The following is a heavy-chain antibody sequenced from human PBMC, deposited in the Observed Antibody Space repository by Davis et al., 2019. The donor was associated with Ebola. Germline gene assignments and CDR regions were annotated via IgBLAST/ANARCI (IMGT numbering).Heavy chain of an antibody. CDR3: ARRISNWIQNWFDP. D-gene: IGHD1-1*01. J-gene: IGHJ5*02. Sequence: MPSETLSLTCTVSGCSISSYYWSWIRQPPGKGLEWVGSIYYSGSNNYNHSLKSRVTISVDTSKNQSSLKLSAVTDAVTAVYSCARRISNWIQNWFDPWGQGTLVTVSS. CDR1: GCSISSYY. V-gene: IGHV4-59*08. CDR2: IYYSGSN.